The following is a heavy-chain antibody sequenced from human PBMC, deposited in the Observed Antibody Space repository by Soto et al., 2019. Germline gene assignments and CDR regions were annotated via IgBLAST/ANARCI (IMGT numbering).Heavy chain of an antibody. Sequence: EVQVLESGGGLVQPGGSLRLSCAVSAFTFNNYAMTWVRQAPGKGLEWVSSISGSGDTTDYADSVKGRFTISKDNSKNTLFLQMNSLRVEDTAIYSCAKNWGRSAWKIGNHDAFDVWGHGTIVTVSS. CDR1: AFTFNNYA. D-gene: IGHD3-16*01. CDR2: ISGSGDTT. CDR3: AKNWGRSAWKIGNHDAFDV. J-gene: IGHJ3*01. V-gene: IGHV3-23*01.